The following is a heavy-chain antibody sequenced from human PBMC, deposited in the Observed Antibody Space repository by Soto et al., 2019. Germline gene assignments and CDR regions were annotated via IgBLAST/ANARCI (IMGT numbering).Heavy chain of an antibody. D-gene: IGHD3-22*01. J-gene: IGHJ6*02. Sequence: SATLSLTCTVSGDSIRSGNHYWSWIRQPPGKGLEWIGYIYYSGSTYYSPSLKSRVTISVDTSKNQFSLKLSSVTAADTAAYYCARARARRGSRVVIGLWYYGMDVWGQGTTVTVSS. CDR3: ARARARRGSRVVIGLWYYGMDV. CDR1: GDSIRSGNHY. V-gene: IGHV4-30-4*02. CDR2: IYYSGST.